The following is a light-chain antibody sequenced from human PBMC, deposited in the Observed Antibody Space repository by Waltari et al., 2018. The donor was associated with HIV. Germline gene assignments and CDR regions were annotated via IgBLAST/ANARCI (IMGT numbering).Light chain of an antibody. CDR3: QSADSSGTYYV. CDR2: KDS. V-gene: IGLV3-25*03. Sequence: SYELTQPPSVSLSPGQTARITCSGDALPKQYAFWYKQRPGQAPLVVIYKDSERPSGIPERISGSSSGTTVTLTISGVQAEDEADYYCQSADSSGTYYVFGSGTKVTVL. CDR1: ALPKQY. J-gene: IGLJ1*01.